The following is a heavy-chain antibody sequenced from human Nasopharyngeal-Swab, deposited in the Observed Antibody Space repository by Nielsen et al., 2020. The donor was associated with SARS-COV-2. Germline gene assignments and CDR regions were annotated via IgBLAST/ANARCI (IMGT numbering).Heavy chain of an antibody. CDR2: IYHSGST. J-gene: IGHJ6*02. CDR3: ARAPMVRGVIRHYYYGMDV. D-gene: IGHD3-10*01. CDR1: GGSISSSNW. Sequence: SETLSLTCAVSGGSISSSNWWSWVRQPPGKGLEWIGEIYHSGSTNYNPSLKSRVTISVDKSKNQFSLKLSSVTAADTAVYYCARAPMVRGVIRHYYYGMDVWGQGTTVTVSS. V-gene: IGHV4-4*02.